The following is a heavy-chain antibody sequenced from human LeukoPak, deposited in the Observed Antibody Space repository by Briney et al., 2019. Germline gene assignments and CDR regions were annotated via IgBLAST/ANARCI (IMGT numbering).Heavy chain of an antibody. Sequence: GGSLRLSCAASGFTFSSYAMHWVRQAPGKGLEWVAVISYDGSNKYYADSVKGRFTISRDNSKNTLYLQMNSLRAEDTAVYYCAREAHASNFDYWGQGTLVTVSS. J-gene: IGHJ4*02. CDR3: AREAHASNFDY. V-gene: IGHV3-30-3*01. CDR2: ISYDGSNK. CDR1: GFTFSSYA.